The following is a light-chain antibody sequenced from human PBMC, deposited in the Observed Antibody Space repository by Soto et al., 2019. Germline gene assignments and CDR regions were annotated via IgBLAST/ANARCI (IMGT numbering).Light chain of an antibody. Sequence: DIQMTQCPSSLSASVGDRVTITCRASQSIKSYLIWFQHKPGKAPKLLIYAASSLQSGVPSRFSGTGSGTDFTLTISSLQPEDFATYSCQQSYCTPWTFGQGTRVDI. CDR3: QQSYCTPWT. CDR2: AAS. J-gene: IGKJ1*01. V-gene: IGKV1-39*01. CDR1: QSIKSY.